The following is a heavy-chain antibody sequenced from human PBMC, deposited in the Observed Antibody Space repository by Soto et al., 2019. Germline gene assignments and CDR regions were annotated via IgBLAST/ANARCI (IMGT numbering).Heavy chain of an antibody. CDR1: GFTFSNSA. J-gene: IGHJ6*02. D-gene: IGHD2-15*01. CDR2: IVVGNGNI. CDR3: AGRYCSGGSCYNYYGMDV. V-gene: IGHV1-58*01. Sequence: GASVKVSCKASGFTFSNSAVQWVRQARGQRLEWIGWIVVGNGNINYAQKFQERVTITRDMSTRTAYMELNSLRSEDTAVYYCAGRYCSGGSCYNYYGMDVWGQGTTVTVSS.